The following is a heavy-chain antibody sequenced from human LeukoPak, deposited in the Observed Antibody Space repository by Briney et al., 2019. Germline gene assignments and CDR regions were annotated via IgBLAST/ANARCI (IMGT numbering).Heavy chain of an antibody. CDR3: ARLGDGGAWSD. CDR1: GFTVSSNY. V-gene: IGHV3-21*01. J-gene: IGHJ4*02. D-gene: IGHD3-16*01. CDR2: ISSSSSYI. Sequence: GGSLRLSCAASGFTVSSNYMSWVRQAPGKGLEWVSSISSSSSYIYYADSVKGRFTISRDNAKNSLYLQMNSLRAEDTAVYYCARLGDGGAWSDWGQGTLVTVSS.